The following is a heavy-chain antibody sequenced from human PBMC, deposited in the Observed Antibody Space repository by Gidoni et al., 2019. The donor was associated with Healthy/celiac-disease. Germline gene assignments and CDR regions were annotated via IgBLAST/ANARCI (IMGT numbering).Heavy chain of an antibody. J-gene: IGHJ4*02. V-gene: IGHV1-3*01. Sequence: QVQLVQSGAEVKKPGASVKVSCKASGYTFTYHAVHWVRQAPGQWLEWMGWINAGNGNTKYSQTFQGRVTITRDTSASTAYMELSSLRSEDTAVYYCARGPYSGSYYGSPDYWGQGTLVTVS. CDR2: INAGNGNT. CDR1: GYTFTYHA. D-gene: IGHD1-26*01. CDR3: ARGPYSGSYYGSPDY.